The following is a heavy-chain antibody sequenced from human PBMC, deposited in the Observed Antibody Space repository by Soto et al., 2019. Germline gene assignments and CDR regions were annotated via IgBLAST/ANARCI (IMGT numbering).Heavy chain of an antibody. D-gene: IGHD3-10*01. CDR2: IYYSGST. J-gene: IGHJ3*02. CDR1: GGSISSYY. Sequence: QVQLQESGPGLVKPSETLSLTCTVSGGSISSYYWSWIRQPPGKGLEWIGYIYYSGSTNYNPSLKSRVTISVDTSKNQFSLKLSSVTAADTAVYYCAAPHGDGSGGAFDIWGQGTMVTVSS. V-gene: IGHV4-59*08. CDR3: AAPHGDGSGGAFDI.